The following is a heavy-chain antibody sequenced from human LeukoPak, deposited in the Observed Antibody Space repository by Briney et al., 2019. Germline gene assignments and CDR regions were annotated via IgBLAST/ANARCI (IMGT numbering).Heavy chain of an antibody. J-gene: IGHJ4*02. V-gene: IGHV4-38-2*02. CDR3: ARAGKLLWSPFDY. CDR1: DYSISSGYY. Sequence: SETLSLTCSVSDYSISSGYYWGWIRQPPGKGLEWIATIFHGGSTYYNPSLKSRVTISLDTSKNQFSLKLNSVTAADTAVYYCARAGKLLWSPFDYWGQGTLVTVSS. CDR2: IFHGGST. D-gene: IGHD3-10*01.